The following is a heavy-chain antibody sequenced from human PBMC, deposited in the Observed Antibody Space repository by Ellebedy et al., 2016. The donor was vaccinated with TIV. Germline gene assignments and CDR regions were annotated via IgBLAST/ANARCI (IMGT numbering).Heavy chain of an antibody. CDR3: GRDMGSIAARHGMDV. J-gene: IGHJ6*02. CDR1: GGTFTSYA. CDR2: IIPILGIA. V-gene: IGHV1-69*04. Sequence: ASVKVSCKASGGTFTSYAISWVRQAPGQGLEWMGRIIPILGIANYAQKFQGRVTLTTDTSTTTAYMELRSLTSADTAVYYCGRDMGSIAARHGMDVWGQGTTVTVSS. D-gene: IGHD6-6*01.